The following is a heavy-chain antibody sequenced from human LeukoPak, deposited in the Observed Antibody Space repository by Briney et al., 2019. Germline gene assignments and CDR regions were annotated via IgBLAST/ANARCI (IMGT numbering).Heavy chain of an antibody. V-gene: IGHV3-23*01. CDR3: AKTLKYSSDLLDY. D-gene: IGHD5-18*01. Sequence: GGSLRLSCAASGFTFSSYAMSWVRQAPGKGLEWVSDISGSGGSTSYADSVKGRFTISRDNSKNTLYLQMNSLRADDTAVYYCAKTLKYSSDLLDYWGQGTLVTVST. J-gene: IGHJ4*02. CDR1: GFTFSSYA. CDR2: ISGSGGST.